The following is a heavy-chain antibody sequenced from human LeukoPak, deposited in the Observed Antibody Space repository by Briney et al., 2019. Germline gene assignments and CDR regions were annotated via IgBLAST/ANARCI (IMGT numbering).Heavy chain of an antibody. CDR1: GFTFSNFA. J-gene: IGHJ4*02. CDR2: ISVGSDSI. D-gene: IGHD3-10*01. CDR3: PTHGSGSFGPWRY. Sequence: GGSLRLSCAASGFTFSNFAMSWVRQAPGKGLEGVSAISVGSDSIYYTDSVKGRFTISRDNSRSTLYLQMNSLRAEDTAIYYCPTHGSGSFGPWRYWGQGTLVTVSS. V-gene: IGHV3-23*01.